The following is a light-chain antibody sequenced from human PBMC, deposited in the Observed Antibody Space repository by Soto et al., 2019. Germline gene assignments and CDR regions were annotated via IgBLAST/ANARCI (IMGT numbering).Light chain of an antibody. CDR2: EVS. CDR3: SSYAGSNSWV. V-gene: IGLV2-8*01. J-gene: IGLJ3*02. Sequence: QSALTQPPSASGSPGQSVTISCTGTNNDVGDYNYVSWYQQHPGKAPKLMIYEVSKRPSGVPDRFSGSKSGNTASLTVSGLQVEDEADYYCSSYAGSNSWVFGGGTQLTVL. CDR1: NNDVGDYNY.